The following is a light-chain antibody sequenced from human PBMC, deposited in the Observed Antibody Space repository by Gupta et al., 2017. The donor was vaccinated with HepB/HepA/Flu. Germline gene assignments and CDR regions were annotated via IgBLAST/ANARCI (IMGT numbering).Light chain of an antibody. V-gene: IGLV1-44*01. CDR1: SSNIGINP. J-gene: IGLJ3*02. CDR3: AAWDDILDVWV. Sequence: QSEPTQPPPASGIPGQSVTRTCSGGSSNIGINPVSWYQQLPGTAPKLLIYSSYQRPSGVPDRFSASKSGTSASLASSGLQSEDGADYYCAAWDDILDVWVFGGGTNLTVL. CDR2: SSY.